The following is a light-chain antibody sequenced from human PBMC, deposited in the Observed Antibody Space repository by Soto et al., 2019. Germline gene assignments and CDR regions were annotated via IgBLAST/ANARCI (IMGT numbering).Light chain of an antibody. V-gene: IGKV1-12*01. Sequence: DIQMTQSPSPLSASIGDRVTITCRASQSISTYLSWYQQKPGKAPKLLIYTSSNLQSGVPSRFSGSGSGTDFTLTISSLQPEDFATYYCQQANSFPITFGQGTRLEIK. CDR1: QSISTY. CDR2: TSS. J-gene: IGKJ5*01. CDR3: QQANSFPIT.